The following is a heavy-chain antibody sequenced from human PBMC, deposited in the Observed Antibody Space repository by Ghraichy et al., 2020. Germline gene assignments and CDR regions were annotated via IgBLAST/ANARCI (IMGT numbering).Heavy chain of an antibody. V-gene: IGHV3-20*04. CDR1: GFTFDNYN. CDR2: IDWNGGTT. CDR3: TRDGPYYYFGMDV. J-gene: IGHJ6*02. Sequence: GESLNISCAASGFTFDNYNMHWVRQAPGKGLEWVSGIDWNGGTTTYADSVKGRFTISRDNAKNSVSLHMNSLRAEDTALYYCTRDGPYYYFGMDVWGQGTTVT.